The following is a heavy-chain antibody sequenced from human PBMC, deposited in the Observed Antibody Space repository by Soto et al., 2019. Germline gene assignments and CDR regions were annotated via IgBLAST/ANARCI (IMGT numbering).Heavy chain of an antibody. D-gene: IGHD3-22*01. J-gene: IGHJ4*02. CDR1: GGSISSGDYY. CDR3: ARVSYYYDSSGYYHD. V-gene: IGHV4-30-4*01. Sequence: PSETLSLTCTVSGGSISSGDYYWSWIRQPPGKGLEWIGYIYYSGSTYYNPSLKSRVTISVDTSKNQFSLKLSSVTAADTAVYYCARVSYYYDSSGYYHDWGQGTLVTVFS. CDR2: IYYSGST.